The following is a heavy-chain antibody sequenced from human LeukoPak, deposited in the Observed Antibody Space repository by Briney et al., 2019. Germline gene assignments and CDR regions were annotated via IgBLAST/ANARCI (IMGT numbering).Heavy chain of an antibody. CDR3: ARGPYASGSYGRGGWVYYMDV. V-gene: IGHV3-21*01. D-gene: IGHD3-10*01. Sequence: GGSLRLSCAASGFTFSSYSMNWVRQAPGKGLEWVPSISSSSSYIYYADSVKGRLTISRDNAKNSLYLQMSSLRAEDTAVYYCARGPYASGSYGRGGWVYYMDVWGKGTTVTISS. CDR1: GFTFSSYS. CDR2: ISSSSSYI. J-gene: IGHJ6*03.